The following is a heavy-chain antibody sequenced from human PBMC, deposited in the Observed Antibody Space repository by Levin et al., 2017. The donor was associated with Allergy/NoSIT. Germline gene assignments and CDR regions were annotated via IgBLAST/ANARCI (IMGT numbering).Heavy chain of an antibody. D-gene: IGHD6-13*01. CDR2: IKNKADGATA. Sequence: GGSLRLSCAASGITFSNAWMSWARQAPGKGLEWVGRIKNKADGATAEYAAPVKGRFTISRDDSKNTLYLQMNSLKTEDTAVYFCTTYSSSWYYFDYWGQGTLVTVSS. J-gene: IGHJ4*02. V-gene: IGHV3-15*01. CDR3: TTYSSSWYYFDY. CDR1: GITFSNAW.